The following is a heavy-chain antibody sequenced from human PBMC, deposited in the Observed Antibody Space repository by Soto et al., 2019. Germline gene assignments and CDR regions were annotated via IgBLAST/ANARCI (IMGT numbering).Heavy chain of an antibody. CDR1: GFTFSSYG. CDR2: ISYDGSNK. D-gene: IGHD3-3*01. J-gene: IGHJ4*02. Sequence: QVQLVESGGGVVQPGRSLRLSCAASGFTFSSYGMHWVRQAPGKGLEWVAVISYDGSNKYYADSVKGRFTISRDNSKNKLYLQMNSLRAEDTAVYYCAKASITIFGVVILSLDYWGQGTLVTVSS. CDR3: AKASITIFGVVILSLDY. V-gene: IGHV3-30*18.